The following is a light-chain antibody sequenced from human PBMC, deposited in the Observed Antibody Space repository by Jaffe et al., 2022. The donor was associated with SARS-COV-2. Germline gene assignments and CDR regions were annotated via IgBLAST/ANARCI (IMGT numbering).Light chain of an antibody. Sequence: SYDLTQPPSVSVSPGQTASITCSGDKLGDKFACWYQQKPGQSPVLVIYQHNKRPSGIPERFSGSNSGNIATLTISGTQAMDEADYYCQAWDSSTAHVVFGGGTKLTVL. CDR2: QHN. CDR3: QAWDSSTAHVV. J-gene: IGLJ2*01. V-gene: IGLV3-1*01. CDR1: KLGDKF.